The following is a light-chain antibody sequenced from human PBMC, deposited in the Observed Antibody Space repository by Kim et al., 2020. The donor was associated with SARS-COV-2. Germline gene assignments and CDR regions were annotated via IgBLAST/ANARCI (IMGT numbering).Light chain of an antibody. J-gene: IGLJ3*02. CDR1: NIESKT. CDR2: YDR. CDR3: QVGDISSEHVL. V-gene: IGLV3-21*04. Sequence: SYELTQPPSVSVAPGKTARVTCGGKNIESKTVHWYQQKPGQAPVLVIYYDRDRPSGIPERFSGSNSGNTATLTISRVEAGDEADYYRQVGDISSEHVLFG.